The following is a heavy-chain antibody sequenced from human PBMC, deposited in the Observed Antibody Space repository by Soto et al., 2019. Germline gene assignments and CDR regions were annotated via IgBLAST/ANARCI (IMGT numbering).Heavy chain of an antibody. D-gene: IGHD4-17*01. Sequence: EVQLVESGGGLVQPGGSLRLSCAASGFTFSSYEMNWVRQAPGKGLEWVSYISSSGSTIYYADSVKGRFTISRDNAKNSLYLQMNNLRAEDTAVYYCARYGDYANWYFDLWGRGTLVTVSS. V-gene: IGHV3-48*03. CDR3: ARYGDYANWYFDL. CDR1: GFTFSSYE. CDR2: ISSSGSTI. J-gene: IGHJ2*01.